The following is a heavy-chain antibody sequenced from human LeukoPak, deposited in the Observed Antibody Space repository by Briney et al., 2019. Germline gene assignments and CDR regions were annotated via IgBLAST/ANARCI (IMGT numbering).Heavy chain of an antibody. CDR2: IDHSGNT. D-gene: IGHD2-2*01. Sequence: SETLSLTCAVYGNSFSGYYWNWIRQPPGKGLEWIGEIDHSGNTNYNPSLKSRVTISVDTSKTQFSLELSSVTAADTAVYYCARVRPKYCSSTSCRGSYYGMDVWGQGTTVTVSS. V-gene: IGHV4-34*01. CDR1: GNSFSGYY. CDR3: ARVRPKYCSSTSCRGSYYGMDV. J-gene: IGHJ6*02.